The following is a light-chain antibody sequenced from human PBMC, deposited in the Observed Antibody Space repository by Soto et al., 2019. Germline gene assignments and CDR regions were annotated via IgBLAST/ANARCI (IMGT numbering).Light chain of an antibody. J-gene: IGLJ1*01. Sequence: QSALTQPASVSGSPGQSIAISCTGTSSDVGAYDYVSWYQQHPDKAPKLIFYEFSHRPAGVFNRFSASNFVNTATLTIFGLQTEDEADYYCASHTTSNTRVFGTGTKVTVL. CDR1: SSDVGAYDY. V-gene: IGLV2-14*03. CDR2: EFS. CDR3: ASHTTSNTRV.